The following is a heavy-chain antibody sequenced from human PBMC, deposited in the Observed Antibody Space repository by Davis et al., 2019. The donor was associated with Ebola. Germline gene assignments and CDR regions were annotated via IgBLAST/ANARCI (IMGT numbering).Heavy chain of an antibody. D-gene: IGHD3-3*01. J-gene: IGHJ4*02. CDR1: GGSISSYY. V-gene: IGHV4-59*01. CDR3: ARSIIWSGYYMSYYFDY. CDR2: IYYSGST. Sequence: SETLSLTCTVSGGSISSYYWSWIRQPPGKGLEWIGYIYYSGSTNYNPSLKSRVTISVDTSKNQFSLKLSSVTAADTAVYYCARSIIWSGYYMSYYFDYWGQGTLVTVSS.